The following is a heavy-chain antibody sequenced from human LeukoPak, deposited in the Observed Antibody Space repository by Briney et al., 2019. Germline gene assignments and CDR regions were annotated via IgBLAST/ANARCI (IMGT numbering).Heavy chain of an antibody. CDR1: GFTFSDST. CDR2: IRNKTYSYAT. CDR3: TRLAATGTGAFDI. D-gene: IGHD6-13*01. V-gene: IGHV3-73*01. J-gene: IGHJ3*02. Sequence: GGSLRLSCAASGFTFSDSTIHWVRQASGKGLEWVGRIRNKTYSYATAYGASRKGRFTISRDDSRNTSYLQMNSMKTEDTALYFCTRLAATGTGAFDIWGQGTMVTVSS.